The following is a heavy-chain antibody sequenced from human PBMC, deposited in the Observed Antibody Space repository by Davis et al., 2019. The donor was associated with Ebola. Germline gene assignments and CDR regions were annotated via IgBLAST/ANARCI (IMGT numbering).Heavy chain of an antibody. D-gene: IGHD5/OR15-5a*01. V-gene: IGHV4-59*11. CDR1: GGSISSPF. CDR2: THSSGNT. CDR3: ARGRHLSVSPFAY. J-gene: IGHJ4*02. Sequence: PSETLSLTCNVSGGSISSPFCTWIRQTPAKALERSGYTHSSGNTNYNPSFKSRLTVSLDASKSQSSLKLSSVTAADTAVYYCARGRHLSVSPFAYWGQGILVTVSP.